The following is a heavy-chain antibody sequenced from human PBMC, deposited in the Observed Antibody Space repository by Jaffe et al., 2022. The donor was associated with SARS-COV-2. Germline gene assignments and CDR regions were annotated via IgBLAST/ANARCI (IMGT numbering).Heavy chain of an antibody. D-gene: IGHD3-22*01. CDR1: GFTFSSYG. CDR3: ARDGNYYDSSGPRYFDY. J-gene: IGHJ4*02. CDR2: IWYDGSNK. Sequence: QVQLVESGGGVVQPGRSLRLSCAASGFTFSSYGMHWVRQAPGKGLEWVAVIWYDGSNKYYADSVKGRFTISRDNSKNTLYLQMNSLRAEDTAVYYCARDGNYYDSSGPRYFDYWGQGTLVTVSS. V-gene: IGHV3-33*01.